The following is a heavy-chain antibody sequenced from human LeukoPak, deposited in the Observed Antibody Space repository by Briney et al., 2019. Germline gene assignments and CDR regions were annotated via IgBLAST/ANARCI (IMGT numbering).Heavy chain of an antibody. CDR2: INHSGST. J-gene: IGHJ4*02. CDR1: GFTFSSYS. D-gene: IGHD4/OR15-4a*01. Sequence: GSLRLSCAASGFTFSSYSMNWVRQPPGKGLEWIGEINHSGSTNYNPSLKSRVTISVDTSKNQFSLKLSSVTAADTAVYYCARSLRQWSYSRDFDYWGQGTLVTVSS. V-gene: IGHV4-34*01. CDR3: ARSLRQWSYSRDFDY.